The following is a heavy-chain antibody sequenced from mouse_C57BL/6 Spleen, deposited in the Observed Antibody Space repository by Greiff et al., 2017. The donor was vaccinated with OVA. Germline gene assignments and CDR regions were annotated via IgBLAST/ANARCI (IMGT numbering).Heavy chain of an antibody. V-gene: IGHV1-69*01. CDR1: GYTFTSYW. D-gene: IGHD3-2*02. J-gene: IGHJ2*01. CDR3: ASSRQLRLLYYFDY. Sequence: QVQLQQPGAELVMPGASVKLSCKASGYTFTSYWMHWVKQRPGQGLEWIGEIDPSDSYTNYNQKFKGKSTLTVDKSSSTAYMQLSSLTSEDSAVYYCASSRQLRLLYYFDYWGQGTTLTVSS. CDR2: IDPSDSYT.